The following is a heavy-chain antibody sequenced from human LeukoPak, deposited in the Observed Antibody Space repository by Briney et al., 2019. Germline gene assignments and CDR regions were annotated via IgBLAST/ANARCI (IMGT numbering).Heavy chain of an antibody. J-gene: IGHJ5*02. Sequence: SETLSLTCTVSGGSISSYYWSWIRQPPGKGLEWIGYIYYSGGTNYNPSLKSRVTISVDTSKNQFSLKLSSVTAADTAVYYCASHPGIAAANWFDPWGQGTLVTVSS. CDR3: ASHPGIAAANWFDP. D-gene: IGHD6-13*01. CDR2: IYYSGGT. CDR1: GGSISSYY. V-gene: IGHV4-59*01.